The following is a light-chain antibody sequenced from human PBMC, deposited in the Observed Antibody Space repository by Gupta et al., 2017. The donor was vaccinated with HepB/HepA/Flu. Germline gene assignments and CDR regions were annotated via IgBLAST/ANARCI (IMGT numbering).Light chain of an antibody. CDR2: KTN. CDR1: SGSVSTNSY. V-gene: IGLV8-61*01. J-gene: IGLJ3*02. CDR3: MPSVSRGIWV. Sequence: QTVVTQEPSLSVSPGGTVTLTCGLTSGSVSTNSYPGWYQQTPGQAPRMLMYKTNIRFSGVPDRFSGSILGKKDALTITGAQADDEADYYCMPSVSRGIWVFGGGTKLTVL.